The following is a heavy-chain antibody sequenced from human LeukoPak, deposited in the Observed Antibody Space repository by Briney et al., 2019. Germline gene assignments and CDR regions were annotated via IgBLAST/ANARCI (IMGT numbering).Heavy chain of an antibody. CDR1: GFTFRNSA. D-gene: IGHD5-24*01. J-gene: IGHJ4*02. V-gene: IGHV3-23*01. Sequence: GGSLTLSCAASGFTFRNSAMSWVRQAPGKGLEWDSNIIGNSVSTYYADFVKGRFTISRDNSNNTLFLQMNSLSADDTAIYYCAKGRRDGYNYPFFDSWGQGALVIVSS. CDR2: IIGNSVST. CDR3: AKGRRDGYNYPFFDS.